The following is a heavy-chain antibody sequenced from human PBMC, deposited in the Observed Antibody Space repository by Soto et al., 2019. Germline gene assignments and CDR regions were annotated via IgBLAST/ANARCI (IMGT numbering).Heavy chain of an antibody. CDR3: ARVTLKAGNWFDP. CDR1: GYTFTDYF. J-gene: IGHJ5*02. CDR2: INPKSRGT. Sequence: QVQLVQSGAEVKKPGASVKVSCKASGYTFTDYFIHWVRQATGQGFEWMGWINPKSRGTNYAQKFQGRVTMTRDTSNSTAYMELRGLRSDDTAVYYCARVTLKAGNWFDPWCQGTLVTVSS. V-gene: IGHV1-2*02.